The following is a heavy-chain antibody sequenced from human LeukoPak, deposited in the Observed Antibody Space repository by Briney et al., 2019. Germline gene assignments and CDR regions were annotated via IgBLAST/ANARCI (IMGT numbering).Heavy chain of an antibody. V-gene: IGHV3-23*01. CDR3: AKPGKKGYSSSSGDFDY. CDR2: ISGSGGSA. Sequence: PGGSLRLSCAASGFTFSSYAMSWVRQAPGKGLEWVSAISGSGGSAYYADSVKGRFTISRDNSKNTLYLQMNSLRAEDTAVYYCAKPGKKGYSSSSGDFDYWGQGTLVTVSS. J-gene: IGHJ4*02. D-gene: IGHD6-6*01. CDR1: GFTFSSYA.